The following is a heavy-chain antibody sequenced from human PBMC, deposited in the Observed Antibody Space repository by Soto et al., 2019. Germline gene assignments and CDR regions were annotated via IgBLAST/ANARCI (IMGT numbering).Heavy chain of an antibody. D-gene: IGHD1-26*01. CDR2: INGNTGHT. CDR3: ARERKWEPLPY. V-gene: IGHV1-18*01. Sequence: QVQLVQSGAEVREPGASVKVSCKTSGYTFSRYGITWVRQAPGQGLEWMGWINGNTGHTIYAMNLEDRLTIKTDTATSTAYMELRRLKADDAAVYYCARERKWEPLPYWGQGTLVTVSS. J-gene: IGHJ4*02. CDR1: GYTFSRYG.